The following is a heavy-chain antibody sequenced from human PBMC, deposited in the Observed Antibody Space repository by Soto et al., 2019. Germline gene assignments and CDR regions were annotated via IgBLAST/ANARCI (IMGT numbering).Heavy chain of an antibody. CDR1: GFTFNNYA. Sequence: EVQLLESGGGLVQPGGSLRLSCAASGFTFNNYAMGGVRQAPGKGLERVSAVTDSGDDTYYINSVKGRFTISRDNSKRTLYLQRNRLRAADTAIYYCAKLGSSSCSPHYYFDYWGQGTLVTVSS. D-gene: IGHD3-22*01. J-gene: IGHJ4*02. V-gene: IGHV3-23*01. CDR2: VTDSGDDT. CDR3: AKLGSSSCSPHYYFDY.